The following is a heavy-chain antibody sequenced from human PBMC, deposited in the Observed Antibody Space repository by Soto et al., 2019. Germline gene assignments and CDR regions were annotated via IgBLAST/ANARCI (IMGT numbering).Heavy chain of an antibody. CDR3: ARDRSIAVAGIGDKNPHYDY. CDR1: GYTFTGYY. D-gene: IGHD6-19*01. J-gene: IGHJ4*02. V-gene: IGHV1-2*04. Sequence: ASVKVSCKASGYTFTGYYMHWVRQAPGQGLEWMGWINPNSGGTNYAQKFQGWVTMTRDTSISTAYMELSRLRSDDTAVYYCARDRSIAVAGIGDKNPHYDYWGQGTQVTVYS. CDR2: INPNSGGT.